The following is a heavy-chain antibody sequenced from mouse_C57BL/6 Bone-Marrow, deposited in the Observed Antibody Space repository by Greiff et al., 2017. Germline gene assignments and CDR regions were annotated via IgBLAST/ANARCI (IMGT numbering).Heavy chain of an antibody. Sequence: QVQLQQSGPELVKPGASVKISCKASGYAFSSSWMNWVKQRPGKGLEWIGRIYPGDGDTNYNGKFKGKATLTADKSSSTAYMQLSSLTSEDSAVYDCARGWTVVDYWGQGTTRTVSA. CDR2: IYPGDGDT. CDR1: GYAFSSSW. D-gene: IGHD1-1*01. CDR3: ARGWTVVDY. J-gene: IGHJ2*01. V-gene: IGHV1-82*01.